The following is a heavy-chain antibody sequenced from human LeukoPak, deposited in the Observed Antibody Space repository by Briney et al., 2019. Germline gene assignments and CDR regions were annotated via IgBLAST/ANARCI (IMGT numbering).Heavy chain of an antibody. CDR2: IYSGGST. J-gene: IGHJ4*02. CDR1: GFTVSSNY. CDR3: ARDPRDSSGWYPNLDY. D-gene: IGHD6-19*01. Sequence: GGSLRLSCAASGFTVSSNYMSWVRQAPGKGLEWVSVIYSGGSTYYADSVKGRFTISRDNSKNTLYLQMNSLRAEDTAVYYRARDPRDSSGWYPNLDYWGQGTLVTVSS. V-gene: IGHV3-66*01.